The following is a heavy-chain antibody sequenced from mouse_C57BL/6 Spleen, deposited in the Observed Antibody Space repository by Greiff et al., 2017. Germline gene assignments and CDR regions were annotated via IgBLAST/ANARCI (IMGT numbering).Heavy chain of an antibody. J-gene: IGHJ2*01. Sequence: QVQLQQSGAELARPGASVKMSCKASGYTFTSYTMHWVKQRPGQGLEWIGYINPSSGYTKYNQKFKDKATLTADKSSSTAYMQLSSLTSEDSAVDYCAREGGTEDYFDYWGQGTTLTVSS. V-gene: IGHV1-4*01. CDR3: AREGGTEDYFDY. CDR1: GYTFTSYT. CDR2: INPSSGYT. D-gene: IGHD3-3*01.